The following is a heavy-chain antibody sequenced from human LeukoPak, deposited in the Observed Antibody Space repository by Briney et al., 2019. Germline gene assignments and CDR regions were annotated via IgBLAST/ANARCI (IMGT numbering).Heavy chain of an antibody. D-gene: IGHD6-13*01. J-gene: IGHJ4*02. CDR2: INPSGDST. Sequence: ASVKVSCKASGYTFTSYDMHWVRQAPGQGLEWMGIINPSGDSTSYAQKFQGRVTMTRDTSTSTVYMELSSLRSEDTAVYYCAREGDVSSSWYSGRGFHYPSWGQGTLVTVSS. CDR3: AREGDVSSSWYSGRGFHYPS. V-gene: IGHV1-46*01. CDR1: GYTFTSYD.